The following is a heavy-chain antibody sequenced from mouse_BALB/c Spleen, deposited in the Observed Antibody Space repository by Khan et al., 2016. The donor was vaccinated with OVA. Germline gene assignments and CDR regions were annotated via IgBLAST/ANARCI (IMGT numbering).Heavy chain of an antibody. CDR2: IYPGSDST. Sequence: QVQLQQPGPELVKPGASVKMSCKAAGYTFTDYVMNWVKQRNGQGLEWIGQIYPGSDSTYYNEKFKGKATLTADRSSSTAYMQLSNLTAEDSAGYFCARAGWDVFADWGQGTLVTVSA. D-gene: IGHD4-1*01. V-gene: IGHV1-77*01. J-gene: IGHJ3*01. CDR1: GYTFTDYV. CDR3: ARAGWDVFAD.